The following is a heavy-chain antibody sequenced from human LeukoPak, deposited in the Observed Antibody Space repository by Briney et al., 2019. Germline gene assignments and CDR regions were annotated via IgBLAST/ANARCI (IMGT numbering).Heavy chain of an antibody. V-gene: IGHV3-23*01. CDR1: GFTFSSYA. Sequence: PGGSLRLSCAASGFTFSSYAMSWVRQAPGKGLEWVSAISGSGGSTYYADSVKGRFTISRDNSKNTLYLQMNSLRAEDTAVYYCAKDPRGNGDYDFNYFDYWGQGTLVTVSS. CDR2: ISGSGGST. J-gene: IGHJ4*02. D-gene: IGHD4-17*01. CDR3: AKDPRGNGDYDFNYFDY.